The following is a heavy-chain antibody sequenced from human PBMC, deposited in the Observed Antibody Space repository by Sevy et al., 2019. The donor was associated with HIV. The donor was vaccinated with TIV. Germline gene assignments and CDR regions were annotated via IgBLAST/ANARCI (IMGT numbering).Heavy chain of an antibody. J-gene: IGHJ6*02. CDR3: ARGPEWLALSNYYYGMDV. CDR1: GGSMSSDY. V-gene: IGHV4-59*01. CDR2: VDYSGIT. D-gene: IGHD6-19*01. Sequence: SETLSLTCTVSGGSMSSDYWTWIRQPPGKGLEWIGYVDYSGITNYNPTLKSRVIISLDRSKNQFSLRLSSVTAADTAVYYCARGPEWLALSNYYYGMDVWGQGSTVTVSS.